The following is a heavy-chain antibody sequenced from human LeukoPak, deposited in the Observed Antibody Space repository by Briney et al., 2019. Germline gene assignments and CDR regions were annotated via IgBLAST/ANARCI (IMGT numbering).Heavy chain of an antibody. J-gene: IGHJ4*02. Sequence: GGSLRLSCAASGFTFSSYWMSWVRQAPGKGLEWVANIKQDGSEKYYVDSVKGRFAISRDNAKYSLYLQMNSLRAEDTAVYYCARDPGEVYDYFDYWGQGTLVTVSS. CDR1: GFTFSSYW. CDR3: ARDPGEVYDYFDY. CDR2: IKQDGSEK. V-gene: IGHV3-7*01. D-gene: IGHD3-16*01.